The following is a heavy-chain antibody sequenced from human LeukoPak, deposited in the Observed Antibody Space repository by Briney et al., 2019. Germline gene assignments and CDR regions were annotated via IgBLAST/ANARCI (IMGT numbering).Heavy chain of an antibody. D-gene: IGHD3-22*01. Sequence: SETLSLTCAVYGGSFSGYYWSWIRQPPGKGLEWIGEINHSGSTNYNPSLKSRVTISVDTSKNQFSLKLSSVTAADTAVYYCASSPIESYDSSGYYFYWGQGTLVTVSS. V-gene: IGHV4-34*01. J-gene: IGHJ4*02. CDR2: INHSGST. CDR3: ASSPIESYDSSGYYFY. CDR1: GGSFSGYY.